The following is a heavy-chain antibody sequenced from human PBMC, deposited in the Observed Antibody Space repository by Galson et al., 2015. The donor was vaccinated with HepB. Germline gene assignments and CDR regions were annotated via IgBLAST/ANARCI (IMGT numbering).Heavy chain of an antibody. CDR1: GFIFSTYG. J-gene: IGHJ4*02. D-gene: IGHD5-18*01. CDR2: ISYDGRTK. V-gene: IGHV3-30*18. CDR3: AKVRLDTSMAPSFDS. Sequence: SLRLSCAASGFIFSTYGMHWVRQAPGKGLEWVAYISYDGRTKYYADSVKGRFTISRDNSKNTVFLRMNSVRTEDTAVYRCAKVRLDTSMAPSFDSWGQGTLVTVSS.